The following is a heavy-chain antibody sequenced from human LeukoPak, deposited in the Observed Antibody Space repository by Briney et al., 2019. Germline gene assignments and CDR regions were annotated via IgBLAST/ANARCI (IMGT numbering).Heavy chain of an antibody. D-gene: IGHD3-3*01. J-gene: IGHJ4*02. CDR3: ARDLDGPENY. Sequence: GGSLRLSCAASGFTFSSYWMHWVRQAPGKGLEWVSVIFSGGGTYYTGSVKGRFTVSRDNSKNTLYLQMNSLRAEDTAVYYCARDLDGPENYWGQGTLVTVAS. CDR1: GFTFSSYW. V-gene: IGHV3-53*01. CDR2: IFSGGGT.